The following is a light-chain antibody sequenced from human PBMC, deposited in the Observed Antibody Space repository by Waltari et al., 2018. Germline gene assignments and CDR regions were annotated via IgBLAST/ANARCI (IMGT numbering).Light chain of an antibody. J-gene: IGLJ2*01. CDR3: NSRDSSGNHLDVV. V-gene: IGLV3-19*01. Sequence: SSELTQDPAVSVALGQTVRITCQGDSLRSYYASWYQQKPGQAPVLVIYGKNNRPSGIPDRFSCSSSGNTASLTITGAQAEDEADYYCNSRDSSGNHLDVVFGGGTKLTVL. CDR1: SLRSYY. CDR2: GKN.